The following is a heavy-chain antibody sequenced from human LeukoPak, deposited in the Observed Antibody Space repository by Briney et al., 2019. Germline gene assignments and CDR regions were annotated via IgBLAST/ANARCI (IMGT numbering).Heavy chain of an antibody. Sequence: GGSLRLSCAASGFTFSSYAMSWVRQAPGKGLEWVSAISGSGGSTYYADSVKGRFTISRDNSKNTLYLQMNSLRAEDTAVYYCAKDRVVAGRRSGYYFDYWGQGTLATVSS. D-gene: IGHD6-19*01. V-gene: IGHV3-23*01. CDR2: ISGSGGST. CDR3: AKDRVVAGRRSGYYFDY. J-gene: IGHJ4*02. CDR1: GFTFSSYA.